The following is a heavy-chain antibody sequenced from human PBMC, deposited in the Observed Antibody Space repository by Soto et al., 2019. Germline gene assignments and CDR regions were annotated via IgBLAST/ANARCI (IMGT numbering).Heavy chain of an antibody. CDR3: ARVGVVAATVYFQH. Sequence: SETLSLTCAVYGGSFSGYYWSWIRQPPGKGLEWIGEINHSGSTNYNPSLKSRVTISVDTSKNQFSLKLSSVTAADTAVYYCARVGVVAATVYFQHWGQGTLVTVSS. CDR1: GGSFSGYY. J-gene: IGHJ1*01. V-gene: IGHV4-34*01. D-gene: IGHD2-15*01. CDR2: INHSGST.